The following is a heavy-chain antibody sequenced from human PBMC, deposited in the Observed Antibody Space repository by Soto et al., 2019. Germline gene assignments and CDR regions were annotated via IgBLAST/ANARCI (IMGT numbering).Heavy chain of an antibody. D-gene: IGHD5-18*01. CDR2: ISYDENKR. Sequence: QVQLVESGGGVVQPGRSLRLSCAASGFTFRSYAMHWVRQAPGRGLEWVAVISYDENKRYYTDSVKGRFTISRDNSENTLYLQVNNLRAEDTAVYYCARAMDTAMTSKDNWFDPWGQGTLVTVSS. J-gene: IGHJ5*02. V-gene: IGHV3-30-3*01. CDR1: GFTFRSYA. CDR3: ARAMDTAMTSKDNWFDP.